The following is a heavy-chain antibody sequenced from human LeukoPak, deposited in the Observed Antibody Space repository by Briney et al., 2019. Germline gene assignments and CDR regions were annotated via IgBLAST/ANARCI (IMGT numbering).Heavy chain of an antibody. Sequence: SQTLSLTCTVSGGSISSGSYYWSWLRQPAGKGLEWIGRIYTSGSTNYNPSLKSRVTISVDTSKNQFSLKLSSVTAADTAVYYCARDHHVLDAFDNWGQGTMVTVSS. CDR3: ARDHHVLDAFDN. CDR1: GGSISSGSYY. V-gene: IGHV4-61*02. J-gene: IGHJ3*02. D-gene: IGHD3-16*01. CDR2: IYTSGST.